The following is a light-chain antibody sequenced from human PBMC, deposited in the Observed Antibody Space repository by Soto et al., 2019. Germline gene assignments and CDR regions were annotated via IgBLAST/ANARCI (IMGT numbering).Light chain of an antibody. Sequence: EIVLTQSPGTLSLSPGERATLSCRASQSVSSSYLAWYQQKPGQAPRLLIYTASNRVTGIPDRISGSGSGTDFTLTISRLEPEDFAVYYCQQNAGSPVTFGQGTRRRL. CDR1: QSVSSSY. V-gene: IGKV3-20*01. CDR2: TAS. J-gene: IGKJ5*01. CDR3: QQNAGSPVT.